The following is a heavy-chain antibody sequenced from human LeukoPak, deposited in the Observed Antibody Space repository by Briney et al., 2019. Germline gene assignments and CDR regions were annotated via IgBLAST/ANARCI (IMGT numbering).Heavy chain of an antibody. V-gene: IGHV4-59*01. Sequence: PAETLSLTCTVSGGSISIYYWTWIRQPPGKGLEWIGYTSYSGNTNYHPSLKSRVTISVDMSKNRFSLKLSSVTAADTAVYYCARAGSGWSFDYWGQGTLVTVSS. J-gene: IGHJ4*02. CDR3: ARAGSGWSFDY. CDR1: GGSISIYY. D-gene: IGHD6-19*01. CDR2: TSYSGNT.